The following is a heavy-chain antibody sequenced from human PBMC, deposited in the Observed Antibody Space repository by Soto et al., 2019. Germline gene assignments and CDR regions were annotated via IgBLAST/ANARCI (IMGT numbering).Heavy chain of an antibody. CDR2: ISAYNGNT. CDR1: GYTFTSYG. D-gene: IGHD3-10*01. Sequence: QVQLVQSGAEVKKPGASVKVSCKASGYTFTSYGISWVRQAPGQGLEWMGWISAYNGNTNYAQKLQGRVTMTTDTSTSTAYIELRSLRSDDTAVYYCARGRFGELLSPVGHWFDPWGQGTLVTVSS. V-gene: IGHV1-18*01. CDR3: ARGRFGELLSPVGHWFDP. J-gene: IGHJ5*02.